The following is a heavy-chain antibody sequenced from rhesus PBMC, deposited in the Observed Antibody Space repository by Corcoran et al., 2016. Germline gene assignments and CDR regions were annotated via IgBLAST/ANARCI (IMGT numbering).Heavy chain of an antibody. V-gene: IGHV1-70*01. D-gene: IGHD3-3*01. CDR3: AAANVLQYLDWYFDL. CDR2: IHPCYGST. CDR1: GYIFTRYV. J-gene: IGHJ2*01. Sequence: QEQLVQAGAEVKKTGASVKVSCTASGYIFTRYVISWLGQAPGQGFEWMGGIHPCYGSTSYAQEVQGRVTITADMSTSTFYMELSSLRSEDMAVYYCAAANVLQYLDWYFDLWGPGTPITISS.